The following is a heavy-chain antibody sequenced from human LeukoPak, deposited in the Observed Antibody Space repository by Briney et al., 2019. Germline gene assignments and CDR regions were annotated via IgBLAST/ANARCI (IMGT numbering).Heavy chain of an antibody. CDR3: ASTSGWYEPIDY. CDR1: GFTFSSYG. D-gene: IGHD6-19*01. CDR2: IWYDGSNK. V-gene: IGHV3-33*01. Sequence: GGSLRLSCAASGFTFSSYGMHWVRKAPGKGLEWVAVIWYDGSNKYYADSVKGRFTISRDNSKNTLYLQMNSLRAEDTAVYYCASTSGWYEPIDYWGQGDLVTVSS. J-gene: IGHJ4*02.